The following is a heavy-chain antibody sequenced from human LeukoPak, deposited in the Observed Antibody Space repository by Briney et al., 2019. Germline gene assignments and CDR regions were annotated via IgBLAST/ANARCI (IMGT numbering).Heavy chain of an antibody. CDR1: GYTFTSYD. CDR2: MNPDSGNT. Sequence: GASVKVSGRASGYTFTSYDINWVRPATGQGLEWMGWMNPDSGNTGYAQKFQGRVTMTRNTSISTAYMELSSLRSEDTAVYYCARGFVWNDVRQGGYYYYGMDVWGQGTTVTVSS. CDR3: ARGFVWNDVRQGGYYYYGMDV. V-gene: IGHV1-8*01. D-gene: IGHD1-1*01. J-gene: IGHJ6*02.